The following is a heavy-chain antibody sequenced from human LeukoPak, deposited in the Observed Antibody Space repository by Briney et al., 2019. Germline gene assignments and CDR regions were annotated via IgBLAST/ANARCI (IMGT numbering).Heavy chain of an antibody. Sequence: ASVKVSCKASGYTFTGYYMHWVRQAPGQGLEWMGWINPNSGGTNYAQKFQGRVTITRDTSISTAYMELSRLRSDDTAVYYCARGYDFWSGYYTDYMDVWGKGTTVTVSS. CDR3: ARGYDFWSGYYTDYMDV. CDR2: INPNSGGT. D-gene: IGHD3-3*01. V-gene: IGHV1-2*02. J-gene: IGHJ6*03. CDR1: GYTFTGYY.